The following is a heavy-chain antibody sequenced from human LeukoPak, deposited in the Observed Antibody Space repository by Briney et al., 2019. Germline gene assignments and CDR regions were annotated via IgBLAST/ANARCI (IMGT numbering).Heavy chain of an antibody. Sequence: GGSLILSCAASGFSFSSYSMSWVRQAPGKGLEWGSFISRSSSDIYHADSVKGRFTISRYNAKNSLYLQTNSLRAEDTAVYYCARDLPAAVDWGQGTLVTVSS. CDR1: GFSFSSYS. CDR3: ARDLPAAVD. V-gene: IGHV3-21*01. J-gene: IGHJ4*02. CDR2: ISRSSSDI. D-gene: IGHD2-2*01.